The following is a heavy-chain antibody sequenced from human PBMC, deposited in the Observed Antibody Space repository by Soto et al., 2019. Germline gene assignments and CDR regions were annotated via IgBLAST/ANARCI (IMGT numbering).Heavy chain of an antibody. J-gene: IGHJ6*02. CDR2: ISSSGNTT. CDR1: GFTFSDYY. D-gene: IGHD5-12*01. V-gene: IGHV3-11*01. Sequence: GGSLRLSCAASGFTFSDYYMTWIRQAPGKGLQWVSYISSSGNTTYYADSVKGRFAISRDNAKKSLYLQMNSLRAEDTAIYYCAREYNFYQAMDVWGQGTTVTVSS. CDR3: AREYNFYQAMDV.